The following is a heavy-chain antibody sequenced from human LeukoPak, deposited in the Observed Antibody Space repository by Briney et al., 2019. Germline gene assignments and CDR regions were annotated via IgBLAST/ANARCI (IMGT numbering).Heavy chain of an antibody. CDR3: ARDKASGYDYVWGSYRSIFDY. CDR1: GFTFSSYA. Sequence: PGGSLRLSCAASGFTFSSYAMHWVRQAPGKGLEWVAVISYDGSNKYYADSVKGRFTISRDNSKNTLYLQMNSLRAEDTAVYYCARDKASGYDYVWGSYRSIFDYWGQGTLVTVSS. V-gene: IGHV3-30-3*01. J-gene: IGHJ4*02. CDR2: ISYDGSNK. D-gene: IGHD3-16*02.